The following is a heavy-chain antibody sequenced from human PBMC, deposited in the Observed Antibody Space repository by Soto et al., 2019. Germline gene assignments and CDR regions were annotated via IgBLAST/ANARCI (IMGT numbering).Heavy chain of an antibody. CDR3: ATRFTIVVAPSAPFDY. Sequence: GGSLRLSCRVSGVTFSSCAMSWVRPAPHKGLEWVSAISGRGDTTHYADSVKGRFTISRDNSKSTLYLQMNSLRAEDTAVYYCATRFTIVVAPSAPFDYWGQGTLVTVSS. CDR2: ISGRGDTT. CDR1: GVTFSSCA. J-gene: IGHJ4*02. D-gene: IGHD2-15*01. V-gene: IGHV3-23*01.